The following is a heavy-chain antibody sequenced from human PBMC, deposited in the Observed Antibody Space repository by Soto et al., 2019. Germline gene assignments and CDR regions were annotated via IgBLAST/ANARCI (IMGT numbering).Heavy chain of an antibody. CDR1: GCSISSYY. D-gene: IGHD3-22*01. V-gene: IGHV3-23*01. Sequence: PSETLSLTCTFSGCSISSYYWSWVRQAPGKGLEWVSTISGSGGSTYYADSVKGRFTISRDNSKNTLYLQMNSLRAEDTAVYYCARDRVESGYPEYFQHWGQGTLVTVSS. J-gene: IGHJ1*01. CDR2: ISGSGGST. CDR3: ARDRVESGYPEYFQH.